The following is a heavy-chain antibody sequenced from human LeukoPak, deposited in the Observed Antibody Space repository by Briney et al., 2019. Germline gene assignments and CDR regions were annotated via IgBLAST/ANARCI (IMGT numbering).Heavy chain of an antibody. Sequence: GGSLRLSCAASGFIFSNYGMHWVRQAPGRGLEWVTFIRFDGSDKSYADSVRGRFTISRDNSKNTMYLQMNSLRAEDTAVYYCVKAPPAYSSSSYVFFDVWGQGTMVTVSS. J-gene: IGHJ3*01. V-gene: IGHV3-30*02. CDR1: GFIFSNYG. CDR3: VKAPPAYSSSSYVFFDV. CDR2: IRFDGSDK. D-gene: IGHD6-13*01.